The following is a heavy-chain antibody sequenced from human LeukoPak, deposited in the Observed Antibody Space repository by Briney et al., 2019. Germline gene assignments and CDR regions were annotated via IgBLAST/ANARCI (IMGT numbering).Heavy chain of an antibody. Sequence: GSLRLSCAASGFTFSSYAMHWVRQAPGKGLEWVAVIWNDSTQKYYADSVKGRFTISKDNSRNALNLQMDSLRAEDTAVYYCARWGSGGLTLDYWGQGTLVTVSS. V-gene: IGHV3-33*08. CDR2: IWNDSTQK. D-gene: IGHD3-10*01. CDR1: GFTFSSYA. J-gene: IGHJ4*02. CDR3: ARWGSGGLTLDY.